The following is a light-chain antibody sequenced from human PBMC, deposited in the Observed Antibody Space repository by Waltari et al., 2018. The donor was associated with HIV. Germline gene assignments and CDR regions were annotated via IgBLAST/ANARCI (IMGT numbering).Light chain of an antibody. CDR1: QNISDF. Sequence: DIQMTQSPSTLSASVGDRVTFTCRASQNISDFLAWHQQKPGKAPKLLIYKASTLDSGVPSRFSAAGSATEFSLTIDRLQPDDFATYYCHHYGDFTETFGQGTKLQI. CDR3: HHYGDFTET. J-gene: IGKJ2*01. V-gene: IGKV1-5*03. CDR2: KAS.